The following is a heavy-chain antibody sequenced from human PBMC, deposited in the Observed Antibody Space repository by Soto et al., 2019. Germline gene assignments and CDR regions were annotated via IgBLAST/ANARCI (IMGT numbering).Heavy chain of an antibody. D-gene: IGHD4-17*01. CDR3: ARVTYGAVRNYYGMDV. CDR2: TIPIFGTA. CDR1: GGTFSSYA. J-gene: IGHJ6*02. V-gene: IGHV1-69*12. Sequence: QVLLVQSGAEVKKPGSSVMVSCKASGGTFSSYAISWVRQAPGQGLAWMGGTIPIFGTATYAQKFQGRVTITADESTNTAYMELSSLRSEDTAVYYCARVTYGAVRNYYGMDVWGQGNTVTV.